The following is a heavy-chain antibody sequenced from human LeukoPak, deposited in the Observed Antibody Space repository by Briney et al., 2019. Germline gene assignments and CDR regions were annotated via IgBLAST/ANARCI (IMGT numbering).Heavy chain of an antibody. D-gene: IGHD6-19*01. J-gene: IGHJ4*02. CDR3: ARDRVRYSSGWYAGFDY. Sequence: GGSLRLSCAASGFTFSSYSMNWVRQAPGKGLEWVSYISSSSSTIYYADSVKGRFTISRDNAKNSLYLRMNSLRDEDTAVYYCARDRVRYSSGWYAGFDYWGQGTLVTVSS. V-gene: IGHV3-48*02. CDR2: ISSSSSTI. CDR1: GFTFSSYS.